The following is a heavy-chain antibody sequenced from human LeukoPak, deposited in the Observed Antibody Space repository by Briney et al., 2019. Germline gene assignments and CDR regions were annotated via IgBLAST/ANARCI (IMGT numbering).Heavy chain of an antibody. J-gene: IGHJ6*02. D-gene: IGHD1-26*01. CDR2: FDPEDGET. CDR1: GNTLTELS. Sequence: GASVKVSCKVSGNTLTELSMHWVRQAPGKGLEWMGGFDPEDGETIYAQKFQGRVTMTEDTSTDTAYMELSSLRSEDTAVYYCATEFARPPTYGMDVWGQGTTVTVSS. CDR3: ATEFARPPTYGMDV. V-gene: IGHV1-24*01.